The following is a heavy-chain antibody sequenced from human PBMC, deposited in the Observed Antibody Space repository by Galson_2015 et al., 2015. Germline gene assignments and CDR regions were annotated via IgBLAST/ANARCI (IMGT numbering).Heavy chain of an antibody. CDR3: AGLSSSSWTDDY. D-gene: IGHD2-2*01. V-gene: IGHV6-1*01. J-gene: IGHJ4*02. CDR2: TYYRSKWFN. CDR1: GDSVSSKSAA. Sequence: CAISGDSVSSKSAAWNWIRQSPSRGLEWLGRTYYRSKWFNDYAVSVKSRIIINPDTSKNQFSLQLNSVTTEDTAVYYCAGLSSSSWTDDYWGQGTPVTVSS.